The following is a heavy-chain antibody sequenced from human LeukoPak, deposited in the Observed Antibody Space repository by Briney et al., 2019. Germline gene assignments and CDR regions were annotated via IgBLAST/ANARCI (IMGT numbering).Heavy chain of an antibody. CDR2: INPNRGGT. Sequence: SVKVSCKASGYTFTGYYMHWVRQAPGQGLEWMGWINPNRGGTNYAQKFQGRVTMTRDTSISTAYMELSRLRSDDTAVYYCARGMVDIAFDYWGQGTLVTVSS. CDR1: GYTFTGYY. D-gene: IGHD2-15*01. J-gene: IGHJ4*02. CDR3: ARGMVDIAFDY. V-gene: IGHV1-2*02.